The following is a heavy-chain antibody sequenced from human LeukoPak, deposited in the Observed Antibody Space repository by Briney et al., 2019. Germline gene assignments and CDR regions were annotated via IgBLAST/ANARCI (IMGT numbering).Heavy chain of an antibody. CDR2: ISYDGSNK. V-gene: IGHV3-30*03. Sequence: GGSLRLSCAASGFTFSSYGMHWVRQAPGKGLEWVAVISYDGSNKYYADSVKGRFTISRDNSKNTLYLQMNSLRAEDTAVYYCADLSVLHQQGYWGQGTLVTVSS. CDR3: ADLSVLHQQGY. J-gene: IGHJ4*02. CDR1: GFTFSSYG. D-gene: IGHD2-15*01.